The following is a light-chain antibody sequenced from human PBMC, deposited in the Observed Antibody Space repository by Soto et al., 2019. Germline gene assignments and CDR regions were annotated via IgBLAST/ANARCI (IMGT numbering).Light chain of an antibody. J-gene: IGLJ1*01. CDR2: EVS. CDR3: CSYAGSSRHV. CDR1: SSDVGSYNL. V-gene: IGLV2-23*02. Sequence: QSALTQPASVSGSPGQWITISCTGTSSDVGSYNLVSWYQQHPGKAPKLMIYEVSKRPSGVSNRFSGSKSGNTASLTISGLQAEDEADYYCCSYAGSSRHVFGTGTKVTVL.